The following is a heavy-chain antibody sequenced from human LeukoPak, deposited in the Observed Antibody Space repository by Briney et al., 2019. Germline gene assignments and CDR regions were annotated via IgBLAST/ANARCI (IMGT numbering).Heavy chain of an antibody. CDR3: ARSGSGYFDY. CDR1: GITLSVYW. V-gene: IGHV3-7*01. J-gene: IGHJ4*02. Sequence: TGGSLRLSCAASGITLSVYWMSWVRQAPGKGLEWVANIKQDGSEKYYRDSVQGRFTISRDNAKNSLYLQMNSLRAEDTAVYYCARSGSGYFDYWGQGSLVTVSS. CDR2: IKQDGSEK.